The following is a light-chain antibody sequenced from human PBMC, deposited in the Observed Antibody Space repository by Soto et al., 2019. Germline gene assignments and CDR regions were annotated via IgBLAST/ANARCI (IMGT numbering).Light chain of an antibody. CDR2: DVN. J-gene: IGLJ2*01. Sequence: QSALTQPASVSGSPGQSITISCTGTSSDVGGYNYVSWFQQYPGKAPKLTIYDVNKRPSGVSSRFSGSKSGNTASLTISGLQAEDEADYYCSSYTSISTVVFGGGTKLTVL. V-gene: IGLV2-14*01. CDR1: SSDVGGYNY. CDR3: SSYTSISTVV.